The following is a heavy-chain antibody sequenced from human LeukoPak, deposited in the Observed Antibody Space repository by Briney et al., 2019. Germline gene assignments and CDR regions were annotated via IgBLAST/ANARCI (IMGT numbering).Heavy chain of an antibody. Sequence: GRSLRLSCAASGFTFDDYAMHWVRQAPGKGLEWVAVISYDGGNKYYADSVKGRFTISRDNSKNTLYLQMNSLRAEDTAVYYCAKDATGPAGSWGQGTLVTVSS. CDR2: ISYDGGNK. CDR3: AKDATGPAGS. CDR1: GFTFDDYA. J-gene: IGHJ5*02. D-gene: IGHD1-14*01. V-gene: IGHV3-30*18.